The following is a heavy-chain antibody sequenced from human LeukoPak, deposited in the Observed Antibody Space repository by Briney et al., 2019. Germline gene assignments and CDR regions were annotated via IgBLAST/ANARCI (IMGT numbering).Heavy chain of an antibody. CDR3: ARDRHKYNYDSGGYPPY. V-gene: IGHV3-48*01. CDR1: GFTLSSYS. Sequence: AVGSLRLSCAPSGFTLSSYSMLWVRQAPGEGLEWVSYISSSISAIYYTDSVKGRFTSSRDNAKNTLYLQMNTLRAEDTAVYYCARDRHKYNYDSGGYPPYWGQGTLVTVSS. J-gene: IGHJ4*02. CDR2: ISSSISAI. D-gene: IGHD3-22*01.